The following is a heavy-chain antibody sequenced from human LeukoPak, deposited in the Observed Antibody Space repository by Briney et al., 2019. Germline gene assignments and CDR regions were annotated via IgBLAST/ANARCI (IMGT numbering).Heavy chain of an antibody. CDR3: ARAREITVSGTDYFDY. CDR2: IKHDGSGP. J-gene: IGHJ4*02. CDR1: GFRFSNYW. Sequence: PGGSLRLSSAVSGFRFSNYWMTWVRQAPGKGLEWVANIKHDGSGPSYLDSVKGRFTISRDNARYSLSLQMSSLRAEDTAVYYCARAREITVSGTDYFDYWGQGALVTVSS. V-gene: IGHV3-7*01. D-gene: IGHD1-1*01.